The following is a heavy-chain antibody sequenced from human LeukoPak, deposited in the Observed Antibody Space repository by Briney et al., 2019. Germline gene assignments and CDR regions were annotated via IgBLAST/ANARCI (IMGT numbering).Heavy chain of an antibody. CDR1: GFTFSSYG. CDR3: AKGKSVTHYYYYYYMDV. CDR2: IRYDGSNK. V-gene: IGHV3-30*02. J-gene: IGHJ6*03. Sequence: SGGSLRLSYAASGFTFSSYGMHWVRQAPGKGLEWVAFIRYDGSNKYYADSVKGRFTISRDNSKNTLYLQMNSLRAEDTAVYYCAKGKSVTHYYYYYYMDVWGKGTTVAVSS. D-gene: IGHD4-17*01.